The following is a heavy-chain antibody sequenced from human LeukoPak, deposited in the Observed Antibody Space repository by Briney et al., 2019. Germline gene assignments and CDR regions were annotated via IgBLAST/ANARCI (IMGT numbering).Heavy chain of an antibody. J-gene: IGHJ4*02. CDR3: ARGAWSEWMSFDYFDY. CDR1: GFTFSSYA. Sequence: GGSLRLSCAASGFTFSSYAMSWVRQAPGKGLEWVSVIYSGGRTYYADSVKGRFTISRDNSKNTLYLQMNSLRAEDTAVYYCARGAWSEWMSFDYFDYWGQGSLVTVSS. V-gene: IGHV3-66*01. D-gene: IGHD3-3*01. CDR2: IYSGGRT.